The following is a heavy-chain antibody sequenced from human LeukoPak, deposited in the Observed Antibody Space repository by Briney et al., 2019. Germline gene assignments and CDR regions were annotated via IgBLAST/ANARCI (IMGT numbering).Heavy chain of an antibody. CDR2: ISGSGGST. J-gene: IGHJ4*02. V-gene: IGHV3-23*01. D-gene: IGHD6-13*01. CDR1: GFTFSSYA. Sequence: PGGSLRLSCAASGFTFSSYAMSWVRQAPGKGLEWVSAISGSGGSTYYADSVKGRFTISRDNSKNTLYLQMSSLRAEDTAVYYCAKPYSSSWGSPYYFDYWGQGTLVTVSS. CDR3: AKPYSSSWGSPYYFDY.